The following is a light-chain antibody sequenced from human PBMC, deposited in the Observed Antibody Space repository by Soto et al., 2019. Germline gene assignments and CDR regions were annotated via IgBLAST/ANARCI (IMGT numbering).Light chain of an antibody. J-gene: IGLJ1*01. Sequence: QSVLTQPASVSGSPGQSITISCIGTSSDVGGYNYVSWYQQHPGKAPKLMIYDVSNRPSGVSNRFSGFKSGNTASLTISGLHAEDEADYYCSSYTTSSTYVFGTGTKVTVL. CDR3: SSYTTSSTYV. CDR2: DVS. V-gene: IGLV2-14*03. CDR1: SSDVGGYNY.